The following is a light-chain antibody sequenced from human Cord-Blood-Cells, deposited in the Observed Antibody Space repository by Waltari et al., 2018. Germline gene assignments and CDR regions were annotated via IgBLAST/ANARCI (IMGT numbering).Light chain of an antibody. CDR3: QQYYSTPIT. CDR2: WAS. Sequence: DIVMTQSPDSLAVSLGERATTNCKSSQRGLYSSNNKQYLAWYQQKPGQPPKLLIYWASTRESGVPDRFSGSGSGTDFTLTISSLQAEDVAVYYCQQYYSTPITFGQGTRLEIK. J-gene: IGKJ5*01. V-gene: IGKV4-1*01. CDR1: QRGLYSSNNKQY.